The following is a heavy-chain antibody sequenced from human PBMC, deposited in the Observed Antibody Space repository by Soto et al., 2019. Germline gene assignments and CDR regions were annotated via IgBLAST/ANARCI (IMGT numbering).Heavy chain of an antibody. CDR1: GRSFSGYY. V-gene: IGHV4-34*01. D-gene: IGHD3-10*01. J-gene: IGHJ5*02. CDR2: INHSGST. CDR3: ARWNTMVRGVPNWFDP. Sequence: SDTLSLTCAVYGRSFSGYYWSWIRQPPGKGLEWIGEINHSGSTNYNPSLKSRVTISVDTSKNQFSLKLSSVTAADTAVYYCARWNTMVRGVPNWFDPWGQGTLVTVSS.